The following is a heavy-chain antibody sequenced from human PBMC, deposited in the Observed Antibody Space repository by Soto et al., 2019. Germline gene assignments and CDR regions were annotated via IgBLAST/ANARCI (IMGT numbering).Heavy chain of an antibody. CDR1: GDSVSNNGAA. D-gene: IGHD1-1*01. J-gene: IGHJ6*02. Sequence: QTRSLPCAISGDSVSNNGAACNCIRQSPSRGLQWLGRTYYRSKWNNDYAVSVKSRITINPDTSKNQFSLQLNSVTPEDTAVYYCARGHAGTMDVWGQGTTVTVS. CDR2: TYYRSKWNN. CDR3: ARGHAGTMDV. V-gene: IGHV6-1*01.